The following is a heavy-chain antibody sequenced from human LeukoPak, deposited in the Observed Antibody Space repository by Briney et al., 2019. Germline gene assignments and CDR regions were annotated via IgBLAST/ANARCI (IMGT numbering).Heavy chain of an antibody. CDR3: ARYYCIGTSCYSTNWFDP. D-gene: IGHD2-2*01. CDR2: FSSGGPS. CDR1: GGSIISYY. Sequence: SETLSLTCTVSGGSIISYYWSWIRQPPGKGLEWIGYFSSGGPSNSNPSLKSRVTMSVDTSKNQFSLRLSSVTAADTAIYYCARYYCIGTSCYSTNWFDPWGQGTLVTVSS. V-gene: IGHV4-4*09. J-gene: IGHJ5*02.